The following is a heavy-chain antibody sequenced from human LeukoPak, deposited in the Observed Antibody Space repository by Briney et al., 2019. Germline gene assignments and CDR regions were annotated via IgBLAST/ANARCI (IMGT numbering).Heavy chain of an antibody. V-gene: IGHV4-39*01. CDR2: IYYSGST. CDR1: GGSISSSSYY. Sequence: SETVSLTCTVSGGSISSSSYYWGWIRQPPGKGLEWIGSIYYSGSTYYNPSLRSRVTISVDTSKNQFSLKLSSVTAADTAVYYCARFIRGCSGGSCYSALHNWFDPWGQGTLVTVSS. D-gene: IGHD2-15*01. J-gene: IGHJ5*02. CDR3: ARFIRGCSGGSCYSALHNWFDP.